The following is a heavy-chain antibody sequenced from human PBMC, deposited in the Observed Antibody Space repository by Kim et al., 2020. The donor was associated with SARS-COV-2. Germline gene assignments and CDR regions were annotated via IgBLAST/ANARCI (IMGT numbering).Heavy chain of an antibody. CDR3: ASQLRITMIVVVHYAFDI. D-gene: IGHD3-22*01. J-gene: IGHJ3*02. Sequence: ASVKVSCKASGYTFTGYYMHWVRQAPGQGLEWMGWINPNSGGTNYAQKFQGRVTMTRGTSISTAYMELSRLRSDDKAVYYCASQLRITMIVVVHYAFDIWGPGTMVTVSS. CDR2: INPNSGGT. V-gene: IGHV1-2*02. CDR1: GYTFTGYY.